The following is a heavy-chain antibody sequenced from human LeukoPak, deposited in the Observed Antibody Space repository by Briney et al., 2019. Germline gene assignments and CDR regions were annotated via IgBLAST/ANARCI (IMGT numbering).Heavy chain of an antibody. J-gene: IGHJ4*02. CDR3: ASDKRPLDY. CDR1: GVSINTSSYF. V-gene: IGHV4-39*01. Sequence: SETLSLTCTVSGVSINTSSYFWGWIRQPPGKGLEWIGNIYYSGSTYYNPSLRSRVTISVDTSKNQFSLRLSSVTAADTAVYYCASDKRPLDYWGQGTLVTVSS. D-gene: IGHD6-6*01. CDR2: IYYSGST.